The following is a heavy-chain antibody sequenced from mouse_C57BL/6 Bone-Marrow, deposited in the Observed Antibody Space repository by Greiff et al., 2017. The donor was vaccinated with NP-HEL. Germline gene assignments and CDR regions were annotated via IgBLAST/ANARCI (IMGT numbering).Heavy chain of an antibody. CDR3: ARDGGGFSYYFDY. CDR1: GFTFSSYA. J-gene: IGHJ2*01. V-gene: IGHV5-4*01. CDR2: ISDGGSYT. Sequence: EVQLVESGGGLVKPGGSLKLSCAASGFTFSSYAMSWVRQTPEKRLEWVATISDGGSYTYYPDNVKGRFTISRDNAKNNLYLQMSHLKSEDTAMYYCARDGGGFSYYFDYWGQGTTLTVSS.